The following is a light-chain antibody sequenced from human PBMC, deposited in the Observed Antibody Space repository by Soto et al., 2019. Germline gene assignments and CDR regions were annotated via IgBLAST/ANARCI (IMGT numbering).Light chain of an antibody. V-gene: IGLV1-44*01. CDR1: ISNIGSNT. CDR2: GDY. Sequence: QSVLTQPPSASGTPGQRVTISCSGNISNIGSNTVNWYQLLPGQAPKLVFYGDYERPSGVPVRFTGSRFDTSASLAITGLQPDDEADYYCSSYTTTNTLYVFGTGTKVTVL. J-gene: IGLJ1*01. CDR3: SSYTTTNTLYV.